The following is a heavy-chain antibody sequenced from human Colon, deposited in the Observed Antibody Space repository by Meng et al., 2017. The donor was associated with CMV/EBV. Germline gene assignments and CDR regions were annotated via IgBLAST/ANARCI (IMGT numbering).Heavy chain of an antibody. CDR1: TGYY. CDR3: ARAPIYCSNTDCYGNWFDP. Sequence: TGYYFHWLRQAPGEGIEWMGWVNPTSSETKAAEKFQGRVHMTSDTSITTVYMELHGLTSDDTAMYYCARAPIYCSNTDCYGNWFDPWGQGTLVTVSS. CDR2: VNPTSSET. J-gene: IGHJ5*02. V-gene: IGHV1-2*02. D-gene: IGHD2-2*01.